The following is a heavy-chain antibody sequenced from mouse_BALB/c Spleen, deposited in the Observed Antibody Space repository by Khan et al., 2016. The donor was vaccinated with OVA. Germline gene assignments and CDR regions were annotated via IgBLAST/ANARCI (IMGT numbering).Heavy chain of an antibody. CDR1: GFSLTNYG. Sequence: QVQLKQSGPGLVQPSQSLSITCTVSGFSLTNYGIHWVRQSPGKGLEWLGLIWSGGSTNYNSALISRLSISKDNSKSQVFFKMNSLQTNDTAIYFCTRKDDYYDRGTWFAYWGQGTMVTVSA. CDR3: TRKDDYYDRGTWFAY. J-gene: IGHJ3*01. CDR2: IWSGGST. V-gene: IGHV2-2*02. D-gene: IGHD1-1*01.